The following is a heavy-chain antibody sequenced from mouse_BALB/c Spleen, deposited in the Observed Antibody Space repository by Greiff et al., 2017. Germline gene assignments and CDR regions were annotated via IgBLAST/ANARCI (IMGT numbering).Heavy chain of an antibody. J-gene: IGHJ1*01. CDR3: ASGNYWYFDV. V-gene: IGHV14-1*02. D-gene: IGHD2-1*01. CDR2: IDPENGNT. Sequence: VQLKESGAELVRPGALVKLSCKASGFNIKDYYMHWVKQRPEQGLEWIGWIDPENGNTIYDPKFQGKASITADTSSNTAYLQLSSLTSEDTAVYYCASGNYWYFDVGGAGTTVTVSS. CDR1: GFNIKDYY.